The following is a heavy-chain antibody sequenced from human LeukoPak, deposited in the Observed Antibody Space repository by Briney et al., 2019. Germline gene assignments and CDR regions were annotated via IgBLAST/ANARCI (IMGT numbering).Heavy chain of an antibody. D-gene: IGHD4-4*01. V-gene: IGHV3-66*01. Sequence: LGGSLRLSCAASGFTVSSNYMSWVRQAPGKGLEWVSVIYSGGSTYYADSVKGRFTISRDNSKNTLYLQMNSLRAEDMAVYYCARDHPGTVTNLWGQGTLVTVSS. CDR3: ARDHPGTVTNL. CDR2: IYSGGST. J-gene: IGHJ4*02. CDR1: GFTVSSNY.